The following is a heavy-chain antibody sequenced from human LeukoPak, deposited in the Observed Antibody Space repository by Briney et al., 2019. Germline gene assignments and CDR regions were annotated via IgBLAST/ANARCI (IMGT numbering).Heavy chain of an antibody. CDR2: ISGSGGST. V-gene: IGHV3-23*01. J-gene: IGHJ4*02. CDR3: AKARDSSGLFDY. D-gene: IGHD3-22*01. CDR1: GFTFSSYA. Sequence: GGSLRLSCAASGFTFSSYAMSWVRQALGKGLEWVSAISGSGGSTYYADSVKGRFTISRDNSKNTLYVQMNSLRAEDTAVYYCAKARDSSGLFDYWGQGTLGTVSS.